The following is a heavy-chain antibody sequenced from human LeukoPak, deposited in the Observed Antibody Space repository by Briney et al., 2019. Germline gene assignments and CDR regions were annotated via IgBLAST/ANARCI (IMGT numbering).Heavy chain of an antibody. D-gene: IGHD5-24*01. CDR3: ARGAKMATRGFDY. V-gene: IGHV4-31*03. CDR2: IYNSGRT. CDR1: GCSISSGGYY. J-gene: IGHJ4*02. Sequence: SETLSLTCTVTGCSISSGGYYWNWIRQHPGKGLEWIGYIYNSGRTHTKPSLKSRVTISVDTSKKQLSLKLRYVTAADTAVYYCARGAKMATRGFDYWGQGTLVTVSS.